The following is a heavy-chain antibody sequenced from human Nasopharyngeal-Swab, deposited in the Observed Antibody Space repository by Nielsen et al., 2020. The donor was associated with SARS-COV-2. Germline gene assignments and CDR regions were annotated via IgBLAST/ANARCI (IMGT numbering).Heavy chain of an antibody. J-gene: IGHJ4*02. Sequence: SETLSLTCAVYGGSFSGYYWSWIRQPPGKGLEWIGEINHSGSTNYNPSLKSRVAISVDTSKNQFSLKLSSVTAADTAVYYCASRDYGVVVGGYWGQGTLVTVSS. CDR3: ASRDYGVVVGGY. D-gene: IGHD4-17*01. CDR2: INHSGST. V-gene: IGHV4-34*01. CDR1: GGSFSGYY.